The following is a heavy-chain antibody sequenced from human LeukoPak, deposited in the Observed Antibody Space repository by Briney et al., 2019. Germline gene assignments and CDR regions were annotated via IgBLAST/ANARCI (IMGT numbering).Heavy chain of an antibody. D-gene: IGHD5-12*01. CDR1: GGSFSGYY. CDR3: AREEWLRLGMDV. V-gene: IGHV4-34*01. CDR2: INHSGST. Sequence: SETLSLTCAVYGGSFSGYYWSWIRQPPGEGLEWIGEINHSGSTNYNPSLKSRVTISVDTSKNQFSLKLSSVTAADTAVYYCAREEWLRLGMDVWGQGTTVTVSS. J-gene: IGHJ6*02.